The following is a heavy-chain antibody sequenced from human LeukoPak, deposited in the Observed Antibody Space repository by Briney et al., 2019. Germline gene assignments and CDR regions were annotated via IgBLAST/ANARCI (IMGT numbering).Heavy chain of an antibody. CDR1: GLTFSSYA. CDR3: AKGRNVLRFLEWSFGWFDP. V-gene: IGHV3-23*01. CDR2: ISGSGGST. J-gene: IGHJ5*02. D-gene: IGHD3-3*01. Sequence: GGSLRLSCAASGLTFSSYAMSWVRQAPGKGLEWVSAISGSGGSTYYADSVKGRFTISRDNSKNTLYLQMNSLRAEDTAVYYCAKGRNVLRFLEWSFGWFDPWGQGTLVTVSS.